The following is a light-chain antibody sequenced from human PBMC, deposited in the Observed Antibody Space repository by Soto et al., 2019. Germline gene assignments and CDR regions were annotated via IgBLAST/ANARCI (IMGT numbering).Light chain of an antibody. CDR2: GAS. V-gene: IGKV3-15*01. CDR3: QQYNNWPPWT. CDR1: QSVSRN. Sequence: STQSTATLSLSPRGGANISCIASQSVSRNLAWYQQKPGQAPRLLIYGASTRATGIPARFSGSGSGTEFTLTIIRLQYECCAVYHCQQYNNWPPWTDGQGTKVDIK. J-gene: IGKJ1*01.